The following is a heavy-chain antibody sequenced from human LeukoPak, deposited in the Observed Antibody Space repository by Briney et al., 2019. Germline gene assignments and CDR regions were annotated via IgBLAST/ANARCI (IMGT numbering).Heavy chain of an antibody. V-gene: IGHV4-61*02. J-gene: IGHJ4*02. CDR1: GGSISSGSYY. CDR3: ARELRWGRAAYSFDY. CDR2: IYTSGST. Sequence: SQTLSLTCTVSGGSISSGSYYWSWIRQPAGKGLEWIGRIYTSGSTNYNPSLKSRVTISVDTSKNQFSLKLSSVTAADTAVYYCARELRWGRAAYSFDYWGQGTLVTVSS. D-gene: IGHD2-15*01.